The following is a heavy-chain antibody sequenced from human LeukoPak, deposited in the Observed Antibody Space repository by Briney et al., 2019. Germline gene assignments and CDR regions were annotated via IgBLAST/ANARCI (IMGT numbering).Heavy chain of an antibody. CDR1: GFTVSSNY. CDR2: IYSGGST. CDR3: ARVSFGGVIGPFDY. J-gene: IGHJ4*02. Sequence: PPGGSLRLSCAASGFTVSSNYMSWVRQAPGKGLEWVSVIYSGGSTYYADSVKGRFTISRDNSKNTLYLQMNSLRAEDTAVYYCARVSFGGVIGPFDYWGQGTLVTVSS. D-gene: IGHD3-16*02. V-gene: IGHV3-53*01.